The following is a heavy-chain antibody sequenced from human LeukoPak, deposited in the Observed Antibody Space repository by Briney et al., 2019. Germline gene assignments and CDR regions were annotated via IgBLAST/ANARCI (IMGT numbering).Heavy chain of an antibody. J-gene: IGHJ4*02. D-gene: IGHD2-2*01. CDR2: ITGDSAYI. Sequence: GGSLRLSCSASGFTFSTYAMNWVRQAPGEGLKWVSCITGDSAYIYYADSVKGRFTISGDNAKNSLYLQMNSLRAEDTAVYYCARYGVSSSTSYIDFWGQGTLVTVSS. CDR3: ARYGVSSSTSYIDF. CDR1: GFTFSTYA. V-gene: IGHV3-21*01.